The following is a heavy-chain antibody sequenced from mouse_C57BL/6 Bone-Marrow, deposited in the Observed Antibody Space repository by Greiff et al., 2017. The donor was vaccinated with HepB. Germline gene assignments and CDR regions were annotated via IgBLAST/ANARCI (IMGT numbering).Heavy chain of an antibody. CDR3: ARGYYGSSPHYYAMDY. Sequence: QVQLQQPGAELVKPGASVQLSCKASGYTFTSYWMHWVKQRPGRGLEWIGRIDPNRGGTKYNEKFKSKATLTVDKPSSTAYMQLSSLTSEDSAVYYCARGYYGSSPHYYAMDYWGQGTSVTVSS. CDR2: IDPNRGGT. CDR1: GYTFTSYW. V-gene: IGHV1-72*01. J-gene: IGHJ4*01. D-gene: IGHD1-1*01.